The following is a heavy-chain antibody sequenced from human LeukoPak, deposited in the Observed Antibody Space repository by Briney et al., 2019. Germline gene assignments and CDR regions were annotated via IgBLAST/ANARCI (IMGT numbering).Heavy chain of an antibody. Sequence: PGGSLRLSCAASGFTFSSHWMHWVRQAPGKGLVWVSHVNFDGSSTGCADFVKGRFTISRDNANNMLYLQMNSLGVEDTGVYYCARSRMFTSTWYSFDYWGQGALVTVSS. CDR3: ARSRMFTSTWYSFDY. D-gene: IGHD6-13*01. CDR2: VNFDGSST. V-gene: IGHV3-74*01. CDR1: GFTFSSHW. J-gene: IGHJ4*02.